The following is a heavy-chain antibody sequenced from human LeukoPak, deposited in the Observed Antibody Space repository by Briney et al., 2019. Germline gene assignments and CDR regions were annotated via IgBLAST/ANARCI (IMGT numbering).Heavy chain of an antibody. CDR3: ARLRVAVAGTYYMDV. CDR2: IYYSGST. D-gene: IGHD6-19*01. Sequence: PSETLSLTCTVSGGPISSYYWSWIRQPPGKGLEWIGYIYYSGSTNYNPSLKSRVTISVDTSKNQFSLKLSSVTAADTAVYYCARLRVAVAGTYYMDVWGKGTTVTVSS. CDR1: GGPISSYY. J-gene: IGHJ6*03. V-gene: IGHV4-59*08.